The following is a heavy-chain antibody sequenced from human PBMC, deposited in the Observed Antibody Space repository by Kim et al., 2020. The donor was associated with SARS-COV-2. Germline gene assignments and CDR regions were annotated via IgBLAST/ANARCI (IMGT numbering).Heavy chain of an antibody. V-gene: IGHV3-11*06. J-gene: IGHJ4*02. CDR3: ARAPGVVIIFDGRGYFDY. D-gene: IGHD3-3*01. Sequence: KGRFTTSRDNAKNSLYLQMNSLRAEDTAVYYCARAPGVVIIFDGRGYFDYWGQGTLVTVSS.